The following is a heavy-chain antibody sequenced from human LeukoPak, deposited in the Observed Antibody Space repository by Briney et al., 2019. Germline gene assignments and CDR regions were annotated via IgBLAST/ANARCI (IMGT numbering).Heavy chain of an antibody. V-gene: IGHV3-53*01. CDR3: ARDQGLGHYFDS. CDR2: IYRDGST. D-gene: IGHD3-10*01. J-gene: IGHJ4*02. CDR1: GGSFSGYY. Sequence: PSETLSLSCAVYGGSFSGYYWSWIRQPPGKGLEWVSSIYRDGSTYYADSVKGRFTISRDNSKNTVYLQMNSLRAEDTAVYYCARDQGLGHYFDSWGQGTLVTVSS.